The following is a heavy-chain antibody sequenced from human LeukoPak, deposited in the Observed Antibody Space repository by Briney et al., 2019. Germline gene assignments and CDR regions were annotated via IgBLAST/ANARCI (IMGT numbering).Heavy chain of an antibody. D-gene: IGHD6-13*01. CDR1: DDSITIYY. CDR2: IDHTGST. CDR3: ARGRVSSISWYSTYYYYFYMDV. J-gene: IGHJ6*03. Sequence: SETLSLTCTVSDDSITIYYGTWIRQPPGKGLEWIGYIDHTGSTNYNPSLNSRVTISRDTPKNHFSLELSSVTAADTAVYFCARGRVSSISWYSTYYYYFYMDVWGKGATVTVSS. V-gene: IGHV4-59*01.